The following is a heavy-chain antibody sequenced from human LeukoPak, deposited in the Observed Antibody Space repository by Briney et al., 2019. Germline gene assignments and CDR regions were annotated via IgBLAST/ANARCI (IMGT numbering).Heavy chain of an antibody. CDR2: ISGDGSDT. Sequence: PGGSLRLSCAASGFTFDNYAMHWVRLAPGKGLEWVSLISGDGSDTNYPDSVKGRFTISRDDSKNTLCLQMNSLRTEDTAVYYCAKELTRPNRPVAGLNYWGQGTLVTVSS. CDR3: AKELTRPNRPVAGLNY. V-gene: IGHV3-43*02. J-gene: IGHJ4*02. D-gene: IGHD6-19*01. CDR1: GFTFDNYA.